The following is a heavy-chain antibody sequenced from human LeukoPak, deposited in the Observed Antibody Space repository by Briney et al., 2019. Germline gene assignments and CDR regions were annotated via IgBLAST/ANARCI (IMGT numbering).Heavy chain of an antibody. CDR3: ARDGNYCVDP. J-gene: IGHJ5*02. CDR1: GYTFNN. Sequence: ASVTVSCKASGYTFNNMHWVRQAPGQGLEWMGIINPGGGTSYAQKFQGRVAMTRDTSTGTVYMELSSLTSDDTAVYYCARDGNYCVDPWGQGTLVTVSS. D-gene: IGHD2-21*01. V-gene: IGHV1-46*02. CDR2: INPGGGT.